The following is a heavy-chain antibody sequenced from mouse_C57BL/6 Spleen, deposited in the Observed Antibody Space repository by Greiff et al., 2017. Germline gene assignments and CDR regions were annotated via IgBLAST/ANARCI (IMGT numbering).Heavy chain of an antibody. J-gene: IGHJ4*01. CDR2: IYPRDGST. Sequence: QVQLQQSGPELVKPGASVKLSCKASGYTFTSYDINWVKQRPGQGLEWIGWIYPRDGSTKYNEKFKGKATLTVDTSSSAAYMDLHSLTSEDSAVYFCAPIYYDYDGDAMDYWGQGTSVTVSS. D-gene: IGHD2-4*01. V-gene: IGHV1-85*01. CDR3: APIYYDYDGDAMDY. CDR1: GYTFTSYD.